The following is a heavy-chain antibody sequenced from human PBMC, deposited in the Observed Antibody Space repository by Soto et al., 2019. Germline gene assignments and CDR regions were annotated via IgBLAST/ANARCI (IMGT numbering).Heavy chain of an antibody. J-gene: IGHJ4*02. V-gene: IGHV1-69*13. CDR1: GGTFSIYA. CDR2: IIPIFGTA. Sequence: EASVKVSCKASGGTFSIYAIIWVRQAPGQGLEWMGGIIPIFGTADYAQKFQGRVTITADESTSTAYMELSSLRSEDTAVYYCASHYDSSGYYYRGLDYWGQGTLVTVSS. CDR3: ASHYDSSGYYYRGLDY. D-gene: IGHD3-22*01.